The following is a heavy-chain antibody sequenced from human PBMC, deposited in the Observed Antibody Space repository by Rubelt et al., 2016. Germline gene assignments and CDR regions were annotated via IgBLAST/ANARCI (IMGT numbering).Heavy chain of an antibody. J-gene: IGHJ4*02. Sequence: GGSLRLSCAASGFNVGSSYMSWVRQAPGKGLDWVSVIVPKGDNTQYADSVKGRFTISRDNAKNSLYLQMNSLRAEDTAVYYCAREASYRYGDYVDYWGQGTLVTVSS. CDR2: IVPKGDNT. V-gene: IGHV3-53*01. CDR1: GFNVGSSY. CDR3: AREASYRYGDYVDY. D-gene: IGHD4/OR15-4a*01.